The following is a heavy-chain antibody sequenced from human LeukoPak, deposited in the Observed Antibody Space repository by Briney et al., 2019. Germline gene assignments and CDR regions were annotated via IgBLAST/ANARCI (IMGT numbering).Heavy chain of an antibody. J-gene: IGHJ4*02. CDR2: INPSGGST. CDR1: GYTFTSYY. Sequence: ASVKVSCTASGYTFTSYYMHWVRQAPGQGLEWMGIINPSGGSTSYAQKFQGRVTMTRDTSTSTVYMELSSLRSEDTAVYYCARDAVSHRTNIAAAPYYFDYWGQGTLVTVSS. CDR3: ARDAVSHRTNIAAAPYYFDY. V-gene: IGHV1-46*01. D-gene: IGHD6-13*01.